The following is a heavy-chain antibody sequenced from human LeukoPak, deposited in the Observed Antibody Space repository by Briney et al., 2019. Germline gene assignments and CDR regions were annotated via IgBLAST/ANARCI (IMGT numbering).Heavy chain of an antibody. CDR2: IYYSGNT. CDR1: GGSIRSTTYY. V-gene: IGHV4-39*07. CDR3: ASLRQQLVSNYYMDV. D-gene: IGHD6-13*01. J-gene: IGHJ6*03. Sequence: PSETLSLTCSVSGGSIRSTTYYWGWIRQPPGKGLEWIGSIYYSGNTYYSPSLMSRVTISVDTSKNQFSLNLSSVTAADTAVYYCASLRQQLVSNYYMDVWGKGTTVTVSS.